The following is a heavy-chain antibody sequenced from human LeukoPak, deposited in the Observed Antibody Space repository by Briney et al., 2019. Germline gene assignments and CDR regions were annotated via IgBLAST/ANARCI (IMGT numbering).Heavy chain of an antibody. Sequence: GESLRLSCAASGFTFTTYWLGWVRQPPGKGLEWVANIKQDGTEKYYVDSVKGRFTISRDNAKNSLYLQMNSLRADDTAVYYCARAGGDTAIVFDAFDIWGQGTVVTVSS. D-gene: IGHD5-18*01. CDR2: IKQDGTEK. CDR3: ARAGGDTAIVFDAFDI. CDR1: GFTFTTYW. V-gene: IGHV3-7*01. J-gene: IGHJ3*02.